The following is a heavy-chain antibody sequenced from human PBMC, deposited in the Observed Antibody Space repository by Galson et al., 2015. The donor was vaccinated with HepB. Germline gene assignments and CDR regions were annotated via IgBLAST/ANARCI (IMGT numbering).Heavy chain of an antibody. CDR3: ARSLSGYSFYYYMDV. V-gene: IGHV1-69*10. CDR1: GGTFSSYA. CDR2: IIPILGIA. Sequence: SVKVSCKASGGTFSSYAISWVRQAPGQGLEWMGGIIPILGIANYAQKFQGRVTITADKSTSTAYMELSSLRSEDTAVYYCARSLSGYSFYYYMDVWGKGTTVTVSS. D-gene: IGHD3-16*02. J-gene: IGHJ6*03.